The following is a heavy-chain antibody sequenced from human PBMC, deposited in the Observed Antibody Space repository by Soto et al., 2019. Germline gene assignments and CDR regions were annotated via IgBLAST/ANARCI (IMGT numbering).Heavy chain of an antibody. Sequence: QVQLVESGGGVVQPGRSLRLSCAASGFTFSSYGMHWVRQAPGKGLEWVAVIWYDGSNKYYADSVKGRFTISRDNSKNTLYLQMNSLRAEATAVYYCARTTIGIVVVPAAIGFLPDYWGQGTLVTVSS. CDR3: ARTTIGIVVVPAAIGFLPDY. D-gene: IGHD2-2*01. J-gene: IGHJ4*02. CDR1: GFTFSSYG. CDR2: IWYDGSNK. V-gene: IGHV3-33*01.